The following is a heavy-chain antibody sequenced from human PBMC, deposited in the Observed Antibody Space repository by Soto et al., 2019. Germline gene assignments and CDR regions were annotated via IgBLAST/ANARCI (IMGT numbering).Heavy chain of an antibody. D-gene: IGHD3-16*02. CDR1: GFTFSSYA. V-gene: IGHV3-23*01. CDR2: ISGSGGNT. J-gene: IGHJ4*02. Sequence: GGSLRLSCAASGFTFSSYAVSWVRQAPGKGLKKVSTISGSGGNTYCADSVKGRFTISRDNSKNTLYLQMNSLRAEDTAVYFCAKNVWGSYRYLDYWGQGTLVTVSS. CDR3: AKNVWGSYRYLDY.